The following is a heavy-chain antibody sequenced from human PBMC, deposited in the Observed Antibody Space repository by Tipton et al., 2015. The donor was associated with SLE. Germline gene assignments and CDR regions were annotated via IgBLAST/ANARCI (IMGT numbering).Heavy chain of an antibody. D-gene: IGHD3-10*01. CDR1: GGSISRGVTKNDFY. CDR2: IYYSGST. Sequence: LRLSCTVSGGSISRGVTKNDFYWGWIRQPPGKGLEWIGSIYYSGSTYYNPSLKSRVTISVDRSKNQFSLKLSSVTAADTAVYYCARGGLLWFREPFDYWGQGTLVTVSS. J-gene: IGHJ4*02. V-gene: IGHV4-39*07. CDR3: ARGGLLWFREPFDY.